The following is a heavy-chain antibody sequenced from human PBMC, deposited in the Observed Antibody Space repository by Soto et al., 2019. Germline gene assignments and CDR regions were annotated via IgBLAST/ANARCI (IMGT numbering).Heavy chain of an antibody. CDR1: GFTFSSYA. CDR3: ASRPWSSNCYPGDY. CDR2: ISGSGGST. D-gene: IGHD2-15*01. V-gene: IGHV3-23*01. J-gene: IGHJ4*02. Sequence: GGSLRLSCAASGFTFSSYAMSWVRQAPGKGLEWVSAISGSGGSTYYADSVKGRFTISRDNSKNTLYLQMNSLRAEDTAVCYWASRPWSSNCYPGDYWGQGTLVTVSS.